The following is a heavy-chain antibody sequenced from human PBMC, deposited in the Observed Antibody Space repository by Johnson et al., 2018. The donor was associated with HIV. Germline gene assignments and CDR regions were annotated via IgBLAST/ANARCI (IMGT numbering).Heavy chain of an antibody. D-gene: IGHD3-22*01. CDR3: VEDTGFYYCARAHLIFPKNAFDI. Sequence: QVQLVESGGGVVQPGGSLRLSCAASGFTFSSYGMHWVRQAPGKGLEWVAVISYDGSNKYYADSVRGRFTISRDNCTNTLYLQIDSLRAEDQMNSLRVEDTGFYYCARAHLIFPKNAFDIWGQGTTVMVSS. J-gene: IGHJ3*02. CDR2: ISYDGSNK. CDR1: GFTFSSYG. V-gene: IGHV3-30*19.